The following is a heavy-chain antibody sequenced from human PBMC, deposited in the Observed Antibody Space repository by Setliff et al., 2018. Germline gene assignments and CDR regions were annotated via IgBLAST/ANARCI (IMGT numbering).Heavy chain of an antibody. Sequence: GGSLRLSCAASGFTFSSYAMHWVRQAPGKGLEYVSAISSNGGSTYYADSVKGRFAISRDNSKNTLYLQMGSLRAEDMAVYYCAKGGALLYYFDFWGQGTLVTVSS. CDR3: AKGGALLYYFDF. V-gene: IGHV3-64*02. CDR2: ISSNGGST. CDR1: GFTFSSYA. D-gene: IGHD2-15*01. J-gene: IGHJ4*02.